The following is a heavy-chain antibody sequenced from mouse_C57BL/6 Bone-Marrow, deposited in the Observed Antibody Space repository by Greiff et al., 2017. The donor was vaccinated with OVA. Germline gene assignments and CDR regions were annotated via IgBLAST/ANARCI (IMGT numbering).Heavy chain of an antibody. CDR1: GYTFTDYE. V-gene: IGHV1-15*01. J-gene: IGHJ2*01. Sequence: VQLQQSGAELVRPGASVTLSCKASGYTFTDYEMHWVKQTPVHGLEWIGAIDPETGGTAYNQKFKGKAILTADKSSSTAYMELRSLTSEDSAVYYCTRDEGGYDYDGYYFDYWGQGTTLTVSS. D-gene: IGHD2-4*01. CDR2: IDPETGGT. CDR3: TRDEGGYDYDGYYFDY.